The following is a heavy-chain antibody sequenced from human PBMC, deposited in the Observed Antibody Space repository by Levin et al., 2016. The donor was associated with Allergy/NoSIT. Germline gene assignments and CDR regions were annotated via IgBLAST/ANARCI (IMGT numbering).Heavy chain of an antibody. J-gene: IGHJ6*02. Sequence: VRQMPGKGLEWMGTIFPGDSDITYSPSFQGQVTISADKSTSTAYLQWSSLKASDTAMYFCARVPPPQNYYGMDVWGQGTTVTVSS. CDR2: IFPGDSDI. CDR3: ARVPPPQNYYGMDV. V-gene: IGHV5-51*01.